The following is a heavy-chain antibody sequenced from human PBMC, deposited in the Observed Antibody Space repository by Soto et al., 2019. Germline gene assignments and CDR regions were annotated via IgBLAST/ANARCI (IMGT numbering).Heavy chain of an antibody. Sequence: ETLSLTCTVSGGSISSYYWSWIRQPPGKGLEWVGRIRSKANSYATAYAASVKGRFTISRDDSKNTAYLQMNSLKTEDTAVYYCTRHAPQQLGGGNYWGQGTLVTVS. CDR2: IRSKANSYAT. CDR3: TRHAPQQLGGGNY. V-gene: IGHV3-73*01. CDR1: GGSISSYY. D-gene: IGHD6-6*01. J-gene: IGHJ4*02.